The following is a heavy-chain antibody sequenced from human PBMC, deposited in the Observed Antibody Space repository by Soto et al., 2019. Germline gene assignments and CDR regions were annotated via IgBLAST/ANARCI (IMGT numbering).Heavy chain of an antibody. J-gene: IGHJ6*02. CDR1: GYSFSNYC. V-gene: IGHV5-51*01. CDR2: IYPHDSDT. Sequence: PGESLKSAGKASGYSFSNYCIGWVLQMPGKGLEWMGVIYPHDSDTKHSPSFQGQVTISVDKSLSTVYLQWSSLRASDTAMYFCARETGAPYYYGMDVWGQGTTVTVSS. CDR3: ARETGAPYYYGMDV. D-gene: IGHD3-10*01.